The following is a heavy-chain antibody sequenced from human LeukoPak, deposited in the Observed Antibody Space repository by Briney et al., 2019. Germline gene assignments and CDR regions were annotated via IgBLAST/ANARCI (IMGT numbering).Heavy chain of an antibody. V-gene: IGHV3-30*03. Sequence: QTGGSLRLSCAASGFTFSSYGMHWVRQAPDRGLEWVAVISHDGSNKYYADSVKGRFTISRDNSKNSLYLQMNSLRAEDTAVYYCARDWVPRLTTVVTLFDYWGQGTLVTVSS. CDR1: GFTFSSYG. J-gene: IGHJ4*02. CDR2: ISHDGSNK. D-gene: IGHD4-23*01. CDR3: ARDWVPRLTTVVTLFDY.